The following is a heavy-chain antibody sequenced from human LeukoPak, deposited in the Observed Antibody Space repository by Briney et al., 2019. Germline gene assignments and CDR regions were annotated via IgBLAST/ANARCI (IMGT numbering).Heavy chain of an antibody. J-gene: IGHJ4*02. CDR1: GYTFTGYY. CDR3: ARATLRLDFDY. CDR2: INPNSGGT. V-gene: IGHV1-2*02. Sequence: ASVKVSFKASGYTFTGYYMHWVRQAPGQGLEWMGWINPNSGGTNYAQKFQGRVTITRDTSISTAYMELSRLRSDDTAVYYCARATLRLDFDYWGQGTLVTVSS. D-gene: IGHD3-3*01.